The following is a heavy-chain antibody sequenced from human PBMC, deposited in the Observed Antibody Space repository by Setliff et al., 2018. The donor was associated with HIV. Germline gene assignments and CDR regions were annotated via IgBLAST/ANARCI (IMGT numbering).Heavy chain of an antibody. J-gene: IGHJ4*02. CDR1: GGSISSGGYY. V-gene: IGHV4-39*07. Sequence: SETLSLTCTVSGGSISSGGYYWSWIRQPPGKGLEWIGEINHSGSTNHNPFLKSRVTIPVDTSKKQFSLKLNSVTAADSAIYYCAATYCRGGGRDCPQMYDYWGQGSLVTVSS. CDR2: INHSGST. CDR3: AATYCRGGGRDCPQMYDY. D-gene: IGHD2-15*01.